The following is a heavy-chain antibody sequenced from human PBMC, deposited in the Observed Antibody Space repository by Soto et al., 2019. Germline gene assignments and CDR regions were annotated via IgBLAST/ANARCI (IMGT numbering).Heavy chain of an antibody. J-gene: IGHJ4*02. CDR1: GGSFSGYY. CDR3: ARARGRVLTGYYKANLFDY. V-gene: IGHV4-34*01. D-gene: IGHD3-9*01. CDR2: INHSGST. Sequence: SETLSLTCAVYGGSFSGYYWSWIRQPPGKGLEWIGEINHSGSTNYNPSLKSRATISVDTSKNQFSLKLSSVTAADTAVYYCARARGRVLTGYYKANLFDYWGQGTLVTVSS.